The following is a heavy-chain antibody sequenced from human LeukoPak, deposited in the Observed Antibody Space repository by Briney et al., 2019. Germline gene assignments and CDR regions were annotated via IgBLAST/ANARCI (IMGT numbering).Heavy chain of an antibody. V-gene: IGHV3-7*03. CDR2: IKTDGSEK. D-gene: IGHD3-22*01. Sequence: PGGSLRLSCEGSGFTFSNYWMGWVRQAPGKGLQWVANIKTDGSEKYYVDSVKGRFTISRDNSKNTLYLQMNSLRVDDTAMYYCAKERGRSWLLPDWYFDVWGRGTLVSVSS. J-gene: IGHJ2*01. CDR3: AKERGRSWLLPDWYFDV. CDR1: GFTFSNYW.